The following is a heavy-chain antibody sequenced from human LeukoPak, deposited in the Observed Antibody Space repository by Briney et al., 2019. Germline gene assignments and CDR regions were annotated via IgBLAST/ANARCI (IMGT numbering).Heavy chain of an antibody. CDR1: GFTFSSYG. V-gene: IGHV3-23*01. CDR3: AKCSSGSYRPFDY. Sequence: GGTLRLSCAASGFTFSSYGMSWDRQAPGKGLEWVSAISGSGGSTYYADSVKGRFTISRDNSKNTLYLQMNSLRAEDTAVYYCAKCSSGSYRPFDYWGQGTLVTVSS. D-gene: IGHD1-26*01. J-gene: IGHJ4*02. CDR2: ISGSGGST.